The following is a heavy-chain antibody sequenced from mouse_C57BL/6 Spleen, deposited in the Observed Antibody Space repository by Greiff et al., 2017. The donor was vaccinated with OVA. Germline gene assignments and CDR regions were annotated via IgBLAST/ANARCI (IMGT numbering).Heavy chain of an antibody. CDR3: ARHDSSGYGAMDY. D-gene: IGHD3-2*02. Sequence: VMLVESGPGLVAPSQSLSITCTVSGFSLTSYGVHWVRQPPGKGLEWLVVIWSDGSTTYNSALKSRLSISKDNSKSQVFLKMNSLQTEDTAMYDCARHDSSGYGAMDYWGQGTSVTVSS. CDR2: IWSDGST. V-gene: IGHV2-6-1*01. J-gene: IGHJ4*01. CDR1: GFSLTSYG.